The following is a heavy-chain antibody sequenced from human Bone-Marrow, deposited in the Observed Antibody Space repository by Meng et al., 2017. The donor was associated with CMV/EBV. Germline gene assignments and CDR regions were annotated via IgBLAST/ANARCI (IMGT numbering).Heavy chain of an antibody. Sequence: GESLKISCAASGFTFNTYWMTWVRQAPGKGLEWVATLNQDGSQKYYVDSVKGRFTVSKDNAKNSLSLQMSSLRVEDTAVYYCATDIGSDWGQGTLVTVSS. D-gene: IGHD3-10*01. V-gene: IGHV3-7*01. CDR3: ATDIGSD. CDR2: LNQDGSQK. J-gene: IGHJ4*02. CDR1: GFTFNTYW.